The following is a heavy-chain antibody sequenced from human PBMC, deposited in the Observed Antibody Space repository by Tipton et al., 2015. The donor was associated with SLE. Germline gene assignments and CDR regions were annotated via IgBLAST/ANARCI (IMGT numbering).Heavy chain of an antibody. V-gene: IGHV1-69*01. Sequence: QSGAEVKKPGSSVKVSCKSSGGSFSTEAISWVRQAPGQGLEWMGGIIPMLGTADYAQRFQGRVTITADESTSTAYMEMSSLRSEDTAVYYCARASAAILGYWGQGTLVTVSS. CDR2: IIPMLGTA. D-gene: IGHD2-2*01. CDR1: GGSFSTEA. CDR3: ARASAAILGY. J-gene: IGHJ4*02.